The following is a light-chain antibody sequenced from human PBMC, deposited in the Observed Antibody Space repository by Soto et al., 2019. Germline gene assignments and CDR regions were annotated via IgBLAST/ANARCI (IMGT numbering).Light chain of an antibody. CDR2: DAS. CDR1: QTHRNNY. Sequence: EFVLARCAGTLSLSPGERATLYCRASQTHRNNYLSWYQQQPGQAPTLLLYDASSRATGIPDRFSGGGSGTAFTLPTSSLEHEDFAVSYCQQFSSYPPTFGAGTKVDIK. CDR3: QQFSSYPPT. V-gene: IGKV3-20*01. J-gene: IGKJ4*01.